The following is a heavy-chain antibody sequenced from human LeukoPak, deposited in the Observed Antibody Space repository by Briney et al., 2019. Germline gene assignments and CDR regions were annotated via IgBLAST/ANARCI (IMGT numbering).Heavy chain of an antibody. CDR2: ISSGSNYI. D-gene: IGHD6-6*01. J-gene: IGHJ6*02. Sequence: GGSLRLSCAASGFTFSSYSMVWVRQALGKGLEWVSSISSGSNYIYYADSVKGRFTISRDNARTSLYLQMNSLRAEDTAVYYCARDKAQDSVYYGMDVWGQGTTVTVSS. V-gene: IGHV3-21*06. CDR1: GFTFSSYS. CDR3: ARDKAQDSVYYGMDV.